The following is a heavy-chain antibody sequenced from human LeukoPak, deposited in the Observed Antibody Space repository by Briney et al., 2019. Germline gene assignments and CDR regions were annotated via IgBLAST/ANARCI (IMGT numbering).Heavy chain of an antibody. CDR1: GFSLSTSGVG. CDR2: IYWDDDK. CDR3: AGGSGRTFDY. Sequence: SGPTLVKPTQTLTLTCTFSGFSLSTSGVGVGWIRQPPGEALEWLAIIYWDDDKRYSPSLRSRLTITKDTSKNQVVLTTTNMDPVDTGTYYCAGGSGRTFDYWGQGTLVTVSS. V-gene: IGHV2-5*02. J-gene: IGHJ4*02. D-gene: IGHD6-19*01.